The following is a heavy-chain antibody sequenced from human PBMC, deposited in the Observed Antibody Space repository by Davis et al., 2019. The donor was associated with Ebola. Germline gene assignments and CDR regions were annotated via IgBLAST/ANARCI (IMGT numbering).Heavy chain of an antibody. CDR1: GYTFTSYG. CDR3: ARARYSSSAYYYGMDV. D-gene: IGHD6-6*01. J-gene: IGHJ6*04. CDR2: ISAYNGNT. Sequence: ASVKVSCKASGYTFTSYGISWVRQAPGQGLEWMGWISAYNGNTNYAQKLQGRVTMTTDTSTSTAYMELRSLRSDDTAVYYCARARYSSSAYYYGMDVWGKGTTVTVSS. V-gene: IGHV1-18*04.